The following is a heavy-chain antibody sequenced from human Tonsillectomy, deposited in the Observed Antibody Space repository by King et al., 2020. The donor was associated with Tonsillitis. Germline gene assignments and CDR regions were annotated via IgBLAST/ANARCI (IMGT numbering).Heavy chain of an antibody. D-gene: IGHD5-12*01. CDR3: ARISRGYHFGFDP. V-gene: IGHV2-70*04. Sequence: VTLKESGPALVKPTQTLTLTCTFSGFSLSTSGMCVSWIRQPPGKALEWLARIDWDDDKFYSTSLKTRLTISKDTSTNQVVLTMTNMDPVDTATYYCARISRGYHFGFDPWGQGTLVTVSS. CDR2: IDWDDDK. CDR1: GFSLSTSGMC. J-gene: IGHJ5*02.